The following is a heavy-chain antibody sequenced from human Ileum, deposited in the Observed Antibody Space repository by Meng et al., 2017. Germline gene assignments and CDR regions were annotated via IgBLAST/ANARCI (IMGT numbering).Heavy chain of an antibody. V-gene: IGHV4-39*01. CDR3: ARRAHYGDPPR. D-gene: IGHD4-17*01. CDR2: IYYGGGT. Sequence: QVQLQESGPGLVKPSQTLYRTCTVSGGSISSGDYYWVWFRRPPGKGLEWMGSIYYGGGTYYNPSLKSRVTISVDTSTNQFSLKLISVTAADTAVYYCARRAHYGDPPRWGQGTLVTVSS. CDR1: GGSISSGDYY. J-gene: IGHJ4*02.